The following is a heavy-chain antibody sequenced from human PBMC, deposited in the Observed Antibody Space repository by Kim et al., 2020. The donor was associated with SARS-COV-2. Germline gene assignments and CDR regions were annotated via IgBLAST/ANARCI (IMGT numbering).Heavy chain of an antibody. CDR3: AKDKLGSNSCFFDY. CDR1: GFIFSNYA. Sequence: GGSLTLSCAASGFIFSNYAMNWVRQAPGKGLEWVSVISGRGGNTYYADSVKGRFTISRDNSKNTLYLQMNSLRDEDTALYYCAKDKLGSNSCFFDYWGQGTLVTVSS. D-gene: IGHD6-13*01. V-gene: IGHV3-23*01. J-gene: IGHJ4*02. CDR2: ISGRGGNT.